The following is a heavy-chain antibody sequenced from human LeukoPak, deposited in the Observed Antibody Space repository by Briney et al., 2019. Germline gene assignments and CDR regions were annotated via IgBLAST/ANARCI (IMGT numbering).Heavy chain of an antibody. CDR2: ISAYSGDT. Sequence: ASVKVSCKASGYTFTSYGISWVRQAPGQGLEWMGWISAYSGDTNYAQKFQGRATMTTDTSTSTAYMELRSLSSDDTAVYYCARDSIDTANFDYWGQGTLVTVSS. D-gene: IGHD5-18*01. CDR1: GYTFTSYG. CDR3: ARDSIDTANFDY. J-gene: IGHJ4*02. V-gene: IGHV1-18*01.